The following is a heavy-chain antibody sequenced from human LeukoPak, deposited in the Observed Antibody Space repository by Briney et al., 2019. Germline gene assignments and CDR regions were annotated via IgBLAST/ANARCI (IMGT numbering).Heavy chain of an antibody. CDR3: ARDLLSSSWVYFQH. CDR1: GGSISSDY. J-gene: IGHJ1*01. CDR2: IYDSGST. V-gene: IGHV4-59*01. Sequence: TTSETLSLTCTVSGGSISSDYWSWIRQPPGKGLEWIGYIYDSGSTNNNPSLKSRVTISVDTSKNQFSLELSSVTAADTAVYYCARDLLSSSWVYFQHWGQGTLVTVSS. D-gene: IGHD6-13*01.